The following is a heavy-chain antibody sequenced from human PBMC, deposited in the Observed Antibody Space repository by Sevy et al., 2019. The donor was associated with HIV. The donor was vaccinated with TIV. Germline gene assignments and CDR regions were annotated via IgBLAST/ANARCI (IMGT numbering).Heavy chain of an antibody. J-gene: IGHJ3*02. CDR1: GGSINSDH. V-gene: IGHV4-59*08. Sequence: SETLSLTCTVSGGSINSDHWNWIRQPPGKGPGWIGYVYYTGGTNYNPSLKNRVTISVDRTKNQFSLKLTSVTAADTAVYYCARRNDFDIWGQGTMVTVSS. CDR2: VYYTGGT. CDR3: ARRNDFDI.